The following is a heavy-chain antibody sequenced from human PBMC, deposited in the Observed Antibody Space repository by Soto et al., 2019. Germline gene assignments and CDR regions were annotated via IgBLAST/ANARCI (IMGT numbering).Heavy chain of an antibody. Sequence: QVQLQESGPGLVKPSQTLSLTCTVSGDSISSSNHYWTWIRQPPGKGLEYIGYIYYTGSTYYNPSLKSRVTISLDASKNQFSLKLSSVTAADTAVYYCARGLYNWNDDNWFDPWGQGTLVTVSS. CDR1: GDSISSSNHY. J-gene: IGHJ5*02. D-gene: IGHD1-20*01. CDR2: IYYTGST. V-gene: IGHV4-30-4*01. CDR3: ARGLYNWNDDNWFDP.